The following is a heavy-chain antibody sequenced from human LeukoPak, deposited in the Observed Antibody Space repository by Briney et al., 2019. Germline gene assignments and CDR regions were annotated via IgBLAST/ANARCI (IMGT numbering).Heavy chain of an antibody. D-gene: IGHD2-15*01. CDR1: GYTFTSYD. CDR2: MNPNSGNT. V-gene: IGHV1-8*01. CDR3: ARADIVVVVAATRPYYYYYHGMDV. J-gene: IGHJ6*02. Sequence: GASVTVSCKASGYTFTSYDINWVRQATGQGLEWMGWMNPNSGNTGYAQKFQGRVTMTRNTSISTAYMELSSLRSEDTAVYYCARADIVVVVAATRPYYYYYHGMDVWGQGTTVTVSS.